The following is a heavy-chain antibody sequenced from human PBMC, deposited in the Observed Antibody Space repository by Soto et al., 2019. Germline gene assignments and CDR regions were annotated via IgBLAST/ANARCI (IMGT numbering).Heavy chain of an antibody. CDR2: ISYDGSNK. J-gene: IGHJ6*02. Sequence: QVQLVESGGGVVQPGRSLRLSCAASGFTFSSYGMNWVRQAPGKGLEWVAVISYDGSNKYYADSVKGRFTISRDSSKNMLYLQMNGLRAEDTAVYYCAKEDSGSWHYYYGRDVWGQGTTVTVSS. D-gene: IGHD6-13*01. V-gene: IGHV3-30*18. CDR3: AKEDSGSWHYYYGRDV. CDR1: GFTFSSYG.